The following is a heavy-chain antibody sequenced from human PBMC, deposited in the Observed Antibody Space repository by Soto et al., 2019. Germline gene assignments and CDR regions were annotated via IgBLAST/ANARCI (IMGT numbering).Heavy chain of an antibody. CDR1: GGSISSSSY. J-gene: IGHJ6*02. D-gene: IGHD6-13*01. V-gene: IGHV4-39*01. Sequence: QLQLQESGPGLVKPSETLSLTCTVSGGSISSSSYWGWIRQPPGKGLEWIGSIYSIGSTYYNPSLKSRVTISVDTSKTQFSLKLSSVTAAATAVYYCRRSSRYSTDVWGQGTTVTVSS. CDR2: IYSIGST. CDR3: RRSSRYSTDV.